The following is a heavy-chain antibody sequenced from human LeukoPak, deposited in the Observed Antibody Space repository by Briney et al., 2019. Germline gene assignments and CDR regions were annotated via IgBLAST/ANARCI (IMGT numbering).Heavy chain of an antibody. Sequence: GGSLRLSCAASGFTFSSNSMNWVRQAPGKGLEWVSAISGSGGSTYYADSVKGRFTISRDNSKNTLYLQMNSLRAEDTAVYYCAKETSRGGWYLEDASDYWGQGTLVTVSS. D-gene: IGHD6-19*01. CDR3: AKETSRGGWYLEDASDY. V-gene: IGHV3-23*01. CDR1: GFTFSSNS. J-gene: IGHJ4*02. CDR2: ISGSGGST.